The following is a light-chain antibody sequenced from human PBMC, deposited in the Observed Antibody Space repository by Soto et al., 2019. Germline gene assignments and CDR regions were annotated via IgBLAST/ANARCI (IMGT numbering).Light chain of an antibody. CDR3: QQYNSYPIT. Sequence: DLQMTQSPSTLSASVGDRVTITCRASQSISSWLAWYQQEPGKAPKILIYEASSLESGVPSRFSGSGSGTEFTLTISSLQPDDFATYYCQQYNSYPITFGQGTRLEIK. V-gene: IGKV1-5*03. CDR1: QSISSW. CDR2: EAS. J-gene: IGKJ5*01.